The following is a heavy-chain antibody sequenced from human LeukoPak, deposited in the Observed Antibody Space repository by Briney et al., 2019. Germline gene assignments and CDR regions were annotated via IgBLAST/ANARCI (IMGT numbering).Heavy chain of an antibody. Sequence: ASVKVSCKAAGYTFSSYDINWVRQAPGQGLEYMGWMNPSSGNTGYTQKFQGRITMTRDTSIGTAYMELSSLKSEDTALYYCTRMRGYTYGYWYFDLWGRGTLVTVSS. CDR3: TRMRGYTYGYWYFDL. V-gene: IGHV1-8*01. J-gene: IGHJ2*01. D-gene: IGHD5-18*01. CDR2: MNPSSGNT. CDR1: GYTFSSYD.